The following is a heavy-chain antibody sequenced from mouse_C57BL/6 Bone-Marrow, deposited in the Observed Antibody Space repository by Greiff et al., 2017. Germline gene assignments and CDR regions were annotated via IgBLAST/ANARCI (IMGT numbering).Heavy chain of an antibody. D-gene: IGHD2-3*01. CDR3: ARKPIYDGYYYAMDY. Sequence: VKLVESGPGLVQPSQSLSITCTVSGFSLTSYGVHLVRQSPGKGLEWLGVIWSGGSTDYNAAFISRLSISKDNSKSQVFFKMNSLQADDTAIYYCARKPIYDGYYYAMDYWGQGTSVTVSS. CDR1: GFSLTSYG. V-gene: IGHV2-2*01. J-gene: IGHJ4*01. CDR2: IWSGGST.